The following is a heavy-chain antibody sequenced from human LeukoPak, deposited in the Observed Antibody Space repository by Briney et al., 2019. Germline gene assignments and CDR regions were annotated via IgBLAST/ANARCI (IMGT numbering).Heavy chain of an antibody. V-gene: IGHV3-53*04. D-gene: IGHD6-19*01. J-gene: IGHJ6*02. Sequence: PGGSLRLSCAASGFTVSSNYMSWVRQAPGKGLEWVSVIYSGGSTYYADSVKGRFTISRHNSKNTLYLRMNSLRAEDTAVYYCAKDGSVAGRGYYYYGMDVWGQGTTVTVSS. CDR3: AKDGSVAGRGYYYYGMDV. CDR1: GFTVSSNY. CDR2: IYSGGST.